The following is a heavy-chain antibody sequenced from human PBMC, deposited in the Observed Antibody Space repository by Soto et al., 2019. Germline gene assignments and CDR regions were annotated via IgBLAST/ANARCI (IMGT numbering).Heavy chain of an antibody. CDR2: ISNDGSST. J-gene: IGHJ5*02. D-gene: IGHD3-22*01. V-gene: IGHV3-74*01. CDR3: VRDQDSRGYSVFNL. Sequence: GSLRLSCAASGFTLNSFFMHWVRHAPGKGLMWVSRISNDGSSTTYADSVKGRFTISRDNARNTLYLQMNSLRADDTAVYFCVRDQDSRGYSVFNLWGQGAQVTVSS. CDR1: GFTLNSFF.